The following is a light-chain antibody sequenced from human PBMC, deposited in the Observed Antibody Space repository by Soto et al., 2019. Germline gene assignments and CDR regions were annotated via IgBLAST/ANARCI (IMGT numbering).Light chain of an antibody. J-gene: IGKJ3*01. Sequence: EIVLTQSPATLSLSPGERATLSCRASQSVSSNLAWYQQKPGQAPRLLIYDASNRATGIPARFSGSGSGTDFTLTISSLEPEDFAVYYCQQRSNWLTFGPGTTVDIK. V-gene: IGKV3-11*01. CDR3: QQRSNWLT. CDR2: DAS. CDR1: QSVSSN.